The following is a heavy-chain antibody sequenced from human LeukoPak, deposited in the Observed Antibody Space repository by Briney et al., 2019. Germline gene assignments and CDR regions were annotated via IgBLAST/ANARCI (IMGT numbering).Heavy chain of an antibody. CDR3: ARDYGGNFGGDAFDI. J-gene: IGHJ3*02. Sequence: TPSETLSLTCTVSGGSISSSSYYWDWIRQPPGKGLEWIGSIYYSGSTYYNPSLKSRVTISVDTSKNQFSLKLSSVTAADTAVYYCARDYGGNFGGDAFDIWGQGTMVTVSS. D-gene: IGHD4-23*01. V-gene: IGHV4-39*02. CDR2: IYYSGST. CDR1: GGSISSSSYY.